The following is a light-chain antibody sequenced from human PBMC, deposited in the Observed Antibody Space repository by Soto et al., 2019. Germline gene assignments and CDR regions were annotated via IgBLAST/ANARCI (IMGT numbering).Light chain of an antibody. V-gene: IGLV2-14*01. CDR1: SSDVGGYNY. J-gene: IGLJ3*02. CDR2: EVS. Sequence: QSALTQPASVSGSPGQSITISCTGTSSDVGGYNYVSWYQQHPGKVPKLMIYEVSNRPSGISDRFSGSKSDNTASLTISGLRAEDEADYYCNSYTSSGTLVFGGGTKLTVL. CDR3: NSYTSSGTLV.